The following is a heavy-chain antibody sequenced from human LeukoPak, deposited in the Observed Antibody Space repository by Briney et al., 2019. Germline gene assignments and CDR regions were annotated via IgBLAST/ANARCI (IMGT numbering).Heavy chain of an antibody. CDR1: GFTFSSYA. V-gene: IGHV3-23*01. Sequence: GGSLRLSCAASGFTFSSYAMSWVRQAPGKGLEWVSAISGSGGSTYYADSVKGRFTISRGNSKNTLYLQMNSLRAEDTAVYYCAKDLAGLRLGELSGLFDYWGQGTLVTVSS. D-gene: IGHD3-16*02. CDR3: AKDLAGLRLGELSGLFDY. J-gene: IGHJ4*02. CDR2: ISGSGGST.